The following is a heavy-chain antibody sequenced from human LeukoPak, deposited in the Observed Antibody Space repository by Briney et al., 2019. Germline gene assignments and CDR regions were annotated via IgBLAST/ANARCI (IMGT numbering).Heavy chain of an antibody. CDR1: GFTFTNYG. J-gene: IGHJ4*02. V-gene: IGHV3-23*01. D-gene: IGHD4-17*01. CDR3: AKERGFYGDYVRGLFDY. Sequence: PGGSLRLSCEASGFTFTNYGMSWVRQAPGKGLEWVSVISGRGGRTDYADSVKGRFTISRDNSKNTLYLQMNSLRAEDTAVYYCAKERGFYGDYVRGLFDYWGQGTLVTVSS. CDR2: ISGRGGRT.